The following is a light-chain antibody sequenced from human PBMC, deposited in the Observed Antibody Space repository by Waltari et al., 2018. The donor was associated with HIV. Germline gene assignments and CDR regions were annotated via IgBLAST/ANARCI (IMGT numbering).Light chain of an antibody. CDR2: EDS. Sequence: SYVLTQPPSVSVAPGQTARITCGGNNIGRKSVHWYQQKPGQAPVVVIYEDSDRPSGIPERFSGSNSGNTATLTISRVEAGDEADYYCQVWDSSTDHWVFGGGTKLTVL. J-gene: IGLJ3*02. V-gene: IGLV3-21*02. CDR1: NIGRKS. CDR3: QVWDSSTDHWV.